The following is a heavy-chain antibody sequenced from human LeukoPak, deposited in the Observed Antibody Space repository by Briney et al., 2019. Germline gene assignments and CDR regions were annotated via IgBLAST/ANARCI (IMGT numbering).Heavy chain of an antibody. CDR1: GFTFSSYS. D-gene: IGHD6-6*01. V-gene: IGHV3-21*01. CDR2: ISSSSSYI. CDR3: ARDILYSSSSFDY. Sequence: PGGSLRLSCAASGFTFSSYSMNWVRQAPGKGLEWVSSISSSSSYIYYADSVKGRFTISRDNAKNSLYLQMNSLRAEDTAVYYCARDILYSSSSFDYWGQGTLVTVSS. J-gene: IGHJ4*02.